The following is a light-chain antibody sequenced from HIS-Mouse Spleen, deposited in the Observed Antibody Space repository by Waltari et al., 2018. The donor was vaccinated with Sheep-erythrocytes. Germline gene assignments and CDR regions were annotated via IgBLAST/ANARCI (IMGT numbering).Light chain of an antibody. CDR3: QQYDNLLT. J-gene: IGKJ4*01. Sequence: DIKMTQSPSSLPAPVGDRVTITCQASQDISNSLNWYQQKPGKAPKLLIYDASNLDTVVPSRFSGSGSGTDFTFTISSLQPEDIATYYCQQYDNLLTFGGGTKVEIK. CDR2: DAS. V-gene: IGKV1-33*01. CDR1: QDISNS.